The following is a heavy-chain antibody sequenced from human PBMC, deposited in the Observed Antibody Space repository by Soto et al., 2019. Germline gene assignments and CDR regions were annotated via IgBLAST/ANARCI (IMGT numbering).Heavy chain of an antibody. CDR3: AADLSKGEPKYSYCGMDG. Sequence: ASVKVCCKASGFTFTSSAVQWVRQARGQRLEWIGWIVVGSGNTNYAQKFQERVTITRDMSTSTAYMELSSLRSEDTAVYYCAADLSKGEPKYSYCGMDGWGKGNRVTASS. CDR2: IVVGSGNT. J-gene: IGHJ6*04. CDR1: GFTFTSSA. D-gene: IGHD5-18*01. V-gene: IGHV1-58*01.